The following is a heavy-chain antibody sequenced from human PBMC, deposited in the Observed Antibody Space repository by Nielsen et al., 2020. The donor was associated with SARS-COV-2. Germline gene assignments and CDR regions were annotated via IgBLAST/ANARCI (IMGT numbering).Heavy chain of an antibody. Sequence: EGSLRLSCAASGFTFNIYAMAWVRRAPGRGLQWVTGVSSSGGSTYYTDSVKGRFSISRDNSKNTLFLLMHSLRVEDTAVYYCARDGVVRGDALDLWGQGTMVTVSS. CDR3: ARDGVVRGDALDL. D-gene: IGHD3-10*01. CDR2: VSSSGGST. CDR1: GFTFNIYA. J-gene: IGHJ3*01. V-gene: IGHV3-23*01.